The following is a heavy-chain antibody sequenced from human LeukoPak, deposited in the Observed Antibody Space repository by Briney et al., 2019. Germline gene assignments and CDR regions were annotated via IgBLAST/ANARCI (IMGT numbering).Heavy chain of an antibody. CDR2: TFYRSKWYN. D-gene: IGHD1-7*01. CDR1: GDSVSSNSAA. V-gene: IGHV6-1*01. CDR3: ARSGGTAIGNYERATFDY. Sequence: SQTLSLTCDISGDSVSSNSAAWNWIRQSPSRGLERLGRTFYRSKWYNEYEVSLKSRLTIHADTSKNHFSLRLNSVTPEDTAVYYCARSGGTAIGNYERATFDYWGQGTLVTVSS. J-gene: IGHJ4*02.